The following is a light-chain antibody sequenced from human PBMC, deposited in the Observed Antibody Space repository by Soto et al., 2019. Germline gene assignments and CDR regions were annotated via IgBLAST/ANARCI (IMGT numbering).Light chain of an antibody. J-gene: IGKJ1*01. CDR1: QSISSW. CDR3: QQYNSYAWT. CDR2: DAS. Sequence: DIQMTQSPSTLSASVGDRVTITCRASQSISSWLAWYQQKPGKAPKLLIYDASSLESGVPSRFSGSGSGTKFTLTISNLQPDDFATYYCQQYNSYAWTFGQGTKVEIK. V-gene: IGKV1-5*01.